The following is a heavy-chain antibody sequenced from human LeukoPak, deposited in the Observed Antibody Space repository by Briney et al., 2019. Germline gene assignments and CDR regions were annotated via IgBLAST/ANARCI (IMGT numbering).Heavy chain of an antibody. J-gene: IGHJ4*02. Sequence: ASVKVSCKASGYTFTGYYMHWVRQAPGQGLEWMGWINPNSGGTNYAQKFQGRVTMTRDTSISTAYMELSRLRSEDTAVYYCAAVFALGSGSYGPDYWGQGTLVTVSS. V-gene: IGHV1-2*02. CDR3: AAVFALGSGSYGPDY. CDR1: GYTFTGYY. CDR2: INPNSGGT. D-gene: IGHD3-10*01.